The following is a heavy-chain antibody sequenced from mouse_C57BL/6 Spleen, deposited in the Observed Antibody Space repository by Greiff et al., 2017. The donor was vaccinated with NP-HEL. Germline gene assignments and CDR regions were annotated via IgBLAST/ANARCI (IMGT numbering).Heavy chain of an antibody. CDR2: INPNNGGT. CDR1: GYTFTDYY. V-gene: IGHV1-26*01. CDR3: ARSDWDRIY. D-gene: IGHD4-1*01. J-gene: IGHJ2*01. Sequence: EVQLQQSGPELVKPGASVKISCKASGYTFTDYYMNWVKQSHGKSLEWIGDINPNNGGTSYNQKFKGKATLTVDKSSSTAYMELRSLTSEDSAVYYCARSDWDRIYWGQGTTLTVSS.